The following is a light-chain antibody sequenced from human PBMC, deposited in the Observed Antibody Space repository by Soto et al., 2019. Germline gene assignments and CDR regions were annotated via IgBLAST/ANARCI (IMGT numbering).Light chain of an antibody. J-gene: IGKJ2*01. CDR2: DAS. V-gene: IGKV1-5*01. CDR1: QSISSW. CDR3: QQYNSDYT. Sequence: DIQMTQSPSTLSASVGDRVTITCRASQSISSWLAWYQQKPGKAPRLLIYDASSLESGAPSRSSCSGSVTEFTLTISTLQPDDFATDCCQQYNSDYTCGQGTEMEIK.